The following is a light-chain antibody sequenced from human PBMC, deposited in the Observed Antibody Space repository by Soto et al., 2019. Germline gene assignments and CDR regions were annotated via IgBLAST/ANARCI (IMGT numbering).Light chain of an antibody. Sequence: SVLTQPASVSGSPGQSITISRTGTSSDVGGYNYVSWYQQHPGKATKFMIYDISNRPSGVSTRFSGSKSGNTATMTISGLQAEDEADYYCNSYTTSNTRQIVFGTGTKVTVL. J-gene: IGLJ1*01. CDR2: DIS. V-gene: IGLV2-14*01. CDR3: NSYTTSNTRQIV. CDR1: SSDVGGYNY.